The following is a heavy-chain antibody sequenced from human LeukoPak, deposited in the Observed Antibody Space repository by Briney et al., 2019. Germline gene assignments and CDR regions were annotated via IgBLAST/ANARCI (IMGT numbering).Heavy chain of an antibody. V-gene: IGHV4-34*01. D-gene: IGHD3-22*01. CDR1: GGSFSGYY. Sequence: SETLSLTCAVSGGSFSGYYWSWIRQPPGKGLEWIGEINHSGSTKYNPSRKSRVKIPVDTSKNQFSLKLRSVTAADTAVYYCARGGYYYDSSGYASDFDYWGQGTLVTVSS. CDR3: ARGGYYYDSSGYASDFDY. CDR2: INHSGST. J-gene: IGHJ4*02.